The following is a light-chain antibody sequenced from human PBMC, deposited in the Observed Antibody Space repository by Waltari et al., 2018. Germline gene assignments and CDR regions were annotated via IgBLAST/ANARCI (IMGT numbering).Light chain of an antibody. CDR1: SSNIGSYT. J-gene: IGLJ2*01. V-gene: IGLV1-44*01. Sequence: QSVLTQPPSASGTPGQRVTISCSGGSSNIGSYTVNWYQQLPGTAPKLLIYSNKPRPSGVPDRFSGSKSGTSASLAISGLQSEDEADYYCAAWDDSLNGRGVFGGGTKLTVL. CDR2: SNK. CDR3: AAWDDSLNGRGV.